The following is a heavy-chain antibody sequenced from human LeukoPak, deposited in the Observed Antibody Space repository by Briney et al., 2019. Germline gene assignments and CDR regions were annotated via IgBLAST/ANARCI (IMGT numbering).Heavy chain of an antibody. CDR3: AREPKTWNGLGYFDN. Sequence: SETLSLTCNVSGVSINSGDHYWNWIRRSPGKGLEWIGHIYYSGTTYYNPSLQSLVTMSIDTSKNQFSLKLRSVTAADTAIYYCAREPKTWNGLGYFDNWGQGALVTVSS. V-gene: IGHV4-30-4*08. D-gene: IGHD1-1*01. J-gene: IGHJ4*02. CDR1: GVSINSGDHY. CDR2: IYYSGTT.